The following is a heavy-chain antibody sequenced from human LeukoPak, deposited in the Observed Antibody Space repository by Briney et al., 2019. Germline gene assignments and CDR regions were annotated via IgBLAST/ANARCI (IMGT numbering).Heavy chain of an antibody. J-gene: IGHJ6*03. CDR3: AVASIPAAIDYYYYYVDV. V-gene: IGHV1-69*05. CDR2: IIPIFGTA. Sequence: GASVKVSCKASGGTFSSYAISWVRQAPGQGLEWMGGIIPIFGTANYAQKFQGRVTITTDESTSTAYMELSSLRSEDTAVYYCAVASIPAAIDYYYYYVDVWGKGTTVTVSS. CDR1: GGTFSSYA. D-gene: IGHD2-2*02.